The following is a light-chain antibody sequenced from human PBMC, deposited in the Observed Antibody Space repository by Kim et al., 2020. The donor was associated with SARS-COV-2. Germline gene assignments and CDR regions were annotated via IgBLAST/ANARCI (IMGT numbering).Light chain of an antibody. V-gene: IGKV2-24*01. CDR2: TIS. CDR3: MKGTQFPLT. Sequence: QPASISCRSRQSHVHSNRNPYLSWFQQRPAQPPILLINTISTRFSRVPSRCSGSGTGTDFTLKIIRLEADAVGFYYCMKGTQFPLTFGQGTKLEI. CDR1: QSHVHSNRNPY. J-gene: IGKJ2*01.